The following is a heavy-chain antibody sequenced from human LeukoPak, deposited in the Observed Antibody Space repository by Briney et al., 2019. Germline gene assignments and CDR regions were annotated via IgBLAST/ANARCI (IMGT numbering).Heavy chain of an antibody. Sequence: SETLSLTCTVSGGSISSSSYYWGWIRQPPGKGLEWIGSIYYSGSTNYNPSLKSRVTISVDTSKNQFSLRLTSVTTADTAVYFCARDAPSSWLDYWGPGTLVTVSS. CDR3: ARDAPSSWLDY. V-gene: IGHV4-39*07. CDR1: GGSISSSSYY. D-gene: IGHD6-13*01. CDR2: IYYSGST. J-gene: IGHJ4*02.